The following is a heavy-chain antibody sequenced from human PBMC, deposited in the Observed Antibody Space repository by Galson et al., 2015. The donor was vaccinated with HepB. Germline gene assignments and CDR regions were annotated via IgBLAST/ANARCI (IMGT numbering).Heavy chain of an antibody. CDR3: ARGAAAIGSVWVDS. CDR2: INPDSGGT. V-gene: IGHV1-2*02. CDR1: GSTLTDHS. D-gene: IGHD2-2*01. J-gene: IGHJ5*01. Sequence: SVKVSCKASGSTLTDHSIHWVRQVPGQGLEWMGWINPDSGGTNYAQKFRGRLTLTRDTSGNTAFMELIRLTSDDTAVYYCARGAAAIGSVWVDSWGQGTLATVSS.